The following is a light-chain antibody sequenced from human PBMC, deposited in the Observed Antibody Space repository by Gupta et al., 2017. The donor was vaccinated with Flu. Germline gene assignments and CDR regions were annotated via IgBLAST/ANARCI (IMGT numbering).Light chain of an antibody. J-gene: IGKJ4*01. Sequence: PEKRATLSCRASQSVGSLGAWYQQKPGQAPRLLIYDASKRATGIPARCSGSGSGTDFTLTISSLEPEDFAVYYCQQRSNWLTFGGGTKVEIK. CDR3: QQRSNWLT. V-gene: IGKV3-11*01. CDR2: DAS. CDR1: QSVGSL.